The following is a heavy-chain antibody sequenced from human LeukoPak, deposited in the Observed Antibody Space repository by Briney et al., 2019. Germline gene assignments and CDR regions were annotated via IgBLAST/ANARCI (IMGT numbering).Heavy chain of an antibody. Sequence: PSETLSLTCTVSGGSISSGGYYWSWLRQHPGKGLEWIGYIYYSGSTYYNPSLKSRVTISVDTSKNQFSLKLSSVTAADTAVYYCARGPATTVTTGGPLGYWGQGTLVTVSS. CDR2: IYYSGST. CDR1: GGSISSGGYY. V-gene: IGHV4-31*03. J-gene: IGHJ4*02. CDR3: ARGPATTVTTGGPLGY. D-gene: IGHD4-17*01.